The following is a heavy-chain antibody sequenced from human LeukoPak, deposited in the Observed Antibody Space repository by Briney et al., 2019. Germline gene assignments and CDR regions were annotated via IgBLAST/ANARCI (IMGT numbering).Heavy chain of an antibody. J-gene: IGHJ4*02. CDR3: ARAMVRGVFDY. D-gene: IGHD3-10*01. CDR2: MNPNSGNT. CDR1: GYTFTSYD. V-gene: IGHV1-8*03. Sequence: ASVKVSCKSSGYTFTSYDINWVRQATGQGLEWMGWMNPNSGNTGYTQKFQSRVTITRNTSISTAYMELSSLRSEDTAVYYCARAMVRGVFDYWGQGTLVTVSS.